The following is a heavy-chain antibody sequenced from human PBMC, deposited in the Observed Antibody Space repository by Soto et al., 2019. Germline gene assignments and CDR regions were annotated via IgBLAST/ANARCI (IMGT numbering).Heavy chain of an antibody. Sequence: ASVKVSCKASGYTFTSYDINWVRQATGKGLEWMGWMNPNSGNTGYAQKFQGRVTMTRNTSISTAYMELSSLRSEDTAVYYCARGLNGDYVSDYWGQGTLVTVSS. CDR2: MNPNSGNT. CDR1: GYTFTSYD. V-gene: IGHV1-8*01. J-gene: IGHJ4*02. CDR3: ARGLNGDYVSDY. D-gene: IGHD4-17*01.